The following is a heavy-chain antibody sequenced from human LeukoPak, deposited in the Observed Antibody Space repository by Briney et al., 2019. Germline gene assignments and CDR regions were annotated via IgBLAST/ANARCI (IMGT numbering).Heavy chain of an antibody. D-gene: IGHD3-3*01. V-gene: IGHV4-39*01. CDR1: GGSISSSSYY. Sequence: SETLSLTCTVSGGSISSSSYYWGWIRQPPGKGLEWIVRSYYSGSTYYNPSLKRRVTISVDTSKNQFSLKLSSVTAADTAVYYCARQPRSYDFWSGYSVYWGQGTLVTVSS. CDR2: SYYSGST. J-gene: IGHJ4*02. CDR3: ARQPRSYDFWSGYSVY.